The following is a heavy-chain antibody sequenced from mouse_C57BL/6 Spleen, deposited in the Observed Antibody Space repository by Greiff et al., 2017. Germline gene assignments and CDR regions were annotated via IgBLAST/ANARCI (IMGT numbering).Heavy chain of an antibody. CDR2: IWSGGST. CDR3: ARKDYSIPFAY. Sequence: QVQLQQSGPGLVQPSQSLSITCTVSGFSLTSYGVHWVRPSPGKGLEWLGVIWSGGSTDYNAAFISRLSISKDNSKSQVFFKMNSLQADDTAIYYCARKDYSIPFAYWGQGTLVTVSA. CDR1: GFSLTSYG. J-gene: IGHJ3*01. V-gene: IGHV2-2*01. D-gene: IGHD2-5*01.